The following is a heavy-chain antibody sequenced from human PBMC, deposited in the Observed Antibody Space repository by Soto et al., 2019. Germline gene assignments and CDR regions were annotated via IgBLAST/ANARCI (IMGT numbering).Heavy chain of an antibody. CDR1: GFTFSSYG. D-gene: IGHD3-22*01. CDR3: ARDSKYYDSSGYGMDV. Sequence: LRLSCAASGFTFSSYGMHWVRQAPGKGLEWVAVIWYDGSNKYYADSVKGRFTISRDNSKNTLYLQMNSLRAEDTAVYYCARDSKYYDSSGYGMDVWGQGTTVTVSS. J-gene: IGHJ6*02. CDR2: IWYDGSNK. V-gene: IGHV3-33*01.